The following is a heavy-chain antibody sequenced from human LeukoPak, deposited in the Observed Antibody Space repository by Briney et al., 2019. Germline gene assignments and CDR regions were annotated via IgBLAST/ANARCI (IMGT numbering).Heavy chain of an antibody. D-gene: IGHD3-22*01. CDR1: GGSISSYY. CDR3: ARSYYDTFDY. J-gene: IGHJ4*02. Sequence: SETLSLTCTVSGGSISSYYWSWIRQPPGKGLEWIGYIYYSGSTNYHPSLKSRVTISVDTSKNQFSLKLSSVTAADTAVYYCARSYYDTFDYWGQGTLVTVSS. CDR2: IYYSGST. V-gene: IGHV4-59*01.